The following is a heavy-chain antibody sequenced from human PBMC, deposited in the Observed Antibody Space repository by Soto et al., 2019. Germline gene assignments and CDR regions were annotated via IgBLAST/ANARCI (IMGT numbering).Heavy chain of an antibody. Sequence: EVQLVESGGGLVQPGGSLRLSCAASGFTFSSYSMNWVRQAPGKGLEWVSYISSSSSTIYYADSVKGRFTISRDNAKNSLDLQMNSLRAEDTAVYYCARDRLIFGVAYTWGFDPWGQGTLVTVSS. D-gene: IGHD3-3*01. CDR2: ISSSSSTI. V-gene: IGHV3-48*01. CDR1: GFTFSSYS. J-gene: IGHJ5*02. CDR3: ARDRLIFGVAYTWGFDP.